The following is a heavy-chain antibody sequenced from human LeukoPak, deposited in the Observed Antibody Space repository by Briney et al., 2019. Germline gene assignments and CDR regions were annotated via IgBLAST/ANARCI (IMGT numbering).Heavy chain of an antibody. CDR3: VAHSGYEAYYYYYGMDV. V-gene: IGHV3-23*01. CDR1: GFTFSSYA. D-gene: IGHD5-12*01. J-gene: IGHJ6*02. Sequence: PGGSLRLSRAASGFTFSSYAMSWVRQAPGKGLEWVSAISGSGGSTYYADSVKGRFTISRDNSKNTLYLQMNSLRAEDTAVYYCVAHSGYEAYYYYYGMDVWGQGTTVTVSS. CDR2: ISGSGGST.